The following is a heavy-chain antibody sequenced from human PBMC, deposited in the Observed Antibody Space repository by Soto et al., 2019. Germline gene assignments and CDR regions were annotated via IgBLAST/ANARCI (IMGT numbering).Heavy chain of an antibody. CDR1: GGTFSSYA. V-gene: IGHV1-69*01. CDR3: ARGALNYDFGSGATWFDP. Sequence: QVQLVQSGAEVKKPGSSVKVSCKASGGTFSSYAISWVRQAPGQGLEWMGGIIPIFGTANYAQKFQGRVTITADESTSTAYMELSSLRSEDTAVYYCARGALNYDFGSGATWFDPWGQGTLVTVSS. CDR2: IIPIFGTA. J-gene: IGHJ5*02. D-gene: IGHD3-3*01.